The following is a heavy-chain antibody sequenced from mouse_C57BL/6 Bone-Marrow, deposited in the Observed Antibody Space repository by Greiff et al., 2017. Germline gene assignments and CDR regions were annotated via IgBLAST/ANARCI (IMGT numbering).Heavy chain of an antibody. CDR1: GYTFTSYW. D-gene: IGHD1-1*01. CDR3: ARGGVYYGYYYAMDY. V-gene: IGHV1-50*01. J-gene: IGHJ4*01. Sequence: QVQLQQPGAELVKPGASVKLSCKASGYTFTSYWMQWVKQRPGQGLEWIGEIDPSDSYTNYNQKFKGKATLTVDTSSSTAYMQLSSLTSEDSAVYYCARGGVYYGYYYAMDYWGQGTSVTVSS. CDR2: IDPSDSYT.